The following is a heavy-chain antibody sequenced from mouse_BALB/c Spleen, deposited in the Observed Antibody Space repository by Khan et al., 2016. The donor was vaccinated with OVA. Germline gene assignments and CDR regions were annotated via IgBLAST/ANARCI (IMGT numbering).Heavy chain of an antibody. CDR2: ISYSGST. D-gene: IGHD1-1*01. V-gene: IGHV3-2*02. CDR3: ARGNYYGYALDY. CDR1: GYSITSNYA. Sequence: EVKLLESGPGLVKPSQSLSLTCTVNGYSITSNYAWNWIRQFPGNKLEWMGYISYSGSTNYNPSLKSRLSNTRDTSKTQFFLLLHSVTNEDSATYYGARGNYYGYALDYWGQGTSVTVSS. J-gene: IGHJ4*01.